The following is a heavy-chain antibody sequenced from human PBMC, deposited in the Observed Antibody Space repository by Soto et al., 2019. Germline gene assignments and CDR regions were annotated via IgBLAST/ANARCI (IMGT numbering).Heavy chain of an antibody. Sequence: QLVESGGGLVQPGGSLRLSCEASGFSFTNDCMTWVRQAPGKGLEWVANIKGDGSKTSYLDSVRGRFTVSRDNAKGSLYLQKNSLRADDTALYYCTRYVSPVSSDLYCDAFDIWGQGTMFTVSS. J-gene: IGHJ3*02. CDR1: GFSFTNDC. D-gene: IGHD2-8*02. V-gene: IGHV3-7*05. CDR2: IKGDGSKT. CDR3: TRYVSPVSSDLYCDAFDI.